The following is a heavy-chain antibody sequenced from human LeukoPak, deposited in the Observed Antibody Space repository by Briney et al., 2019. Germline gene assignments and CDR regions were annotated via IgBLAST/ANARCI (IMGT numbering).Heavy chain of an antibody. D-gene: IGHD6-19*01. Sequence: GGSLTLSCTASGFTFSTYNMNWVRQVPGKGLEWVANIKQDGSERNYVDSVKGRFTISRDNAKSSLYLQMNSLRVEDTAVYYCARDKVAGSMAGSNFDYWGQGTLVTVSS. J-gene: IGHJ4*02. V-gene: IGHV3-7*01. CDR2: IKQDGSER. CDR3: ARDKVAGSMAGSNFDY. CDR1: GFTFSTYN.